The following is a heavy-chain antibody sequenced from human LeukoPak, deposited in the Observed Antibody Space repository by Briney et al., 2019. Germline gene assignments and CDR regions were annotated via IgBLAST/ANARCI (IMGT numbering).Heavy chain of an antibody. CDR2: IYYTGAT. D-gene: IGHD3-10*01. CDR1: GGSIASNY. Sequence: SETLSLTCTVSGGSIASNYWTWIRQPPGKGLEYIGYIYYTGATNYNPSLKSRVTISVDTSKNQFFLHLTSVTAADTAVYYCGTSSHSGSYRAHWGQGTLVTVS. CDR3: GTSSHSGSYRAH. J-gene: IGHJ4*02. V-gene: IGHV4-59*08.